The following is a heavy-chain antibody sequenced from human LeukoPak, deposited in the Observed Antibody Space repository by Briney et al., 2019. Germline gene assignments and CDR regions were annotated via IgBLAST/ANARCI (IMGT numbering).Heavy chain of an antibody. Sequence: PSETLSLTCTVSGGSISSSSYYWGWIRQPPGKGLEWIGSIYYSGSTYYNPSLKSRVAISVDTSKNQFPLKLSSVTAADTAVYYCARAPRHYYGSGSYYPDWGQGTLVTVSS. J-gene: IGHJ4*02. V-gene: IGHV4-39*06. D-gene: IGHD3-10*01. CDR3: ARAPRHYYGSGSYYPD. CDR2: IYYSGST. CDR1: GGSISSSSYY.